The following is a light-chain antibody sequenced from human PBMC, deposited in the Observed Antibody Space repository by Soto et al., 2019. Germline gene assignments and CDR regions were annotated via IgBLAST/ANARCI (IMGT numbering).Light chain of an antibody. Sequence: AIQMTQSPSSLSASVGDRVTITCRASQGIRKDLAWYQQKPGKAPKLLLYAASSLQSGVPSRFSGSGSGTDFTLTISSLQPEDFATDYCLQDYNYPPTFGQGTKLEIK. J-gene: IGKJ2*01. CDR2: AAS. CDR1: QGIRKD. V-gene: IGKV1-6*01. CDR3: LQDYNYPPT.